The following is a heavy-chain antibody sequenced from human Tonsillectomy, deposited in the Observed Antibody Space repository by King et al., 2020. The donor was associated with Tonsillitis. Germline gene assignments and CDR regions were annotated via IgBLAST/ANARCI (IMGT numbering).Heavy chain of an antibody. CDR1: GGSIGGSSHY. Sequence: QLQESGPGLVKPSETLSLSCSVSGGSIGGSSHYWGLIRQPPGKRLEWIGGSYLTGNTYYNPSLRVRATFSVDTSKNQFSLMLNSLTAADTAVYYCARPVDHYYGSGTYYNGADAFDMWGQGTMVTVSP. CDR3: ARPVDHYYGSGTYYNGADAFDM. V-gene: IGHV4-39*01. CDR2: SYLTGNT. D-gene: IGHD3-10*01. J-gene: IGHJ3*02.